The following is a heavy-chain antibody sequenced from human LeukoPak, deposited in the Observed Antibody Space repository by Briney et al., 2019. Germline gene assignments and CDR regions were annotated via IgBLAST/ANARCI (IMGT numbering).Heavy chain of an antibody. CDR3: AKDRVFWSGYYLFDY. Sequence: GGSLRLSCAASGFTFSSYAMSWVRQAPGKGLEWVSATSGSGGSTYYADSVKGRFTISRDNSKNTLYLQMNSLRAEDTAVYYCAKDRVFWSGYYLFDYWGQGTLVTVSS. D-gene: IGHD3-3*01. V-gene: IGHV3-23*01. J-gene: IGHJ4*02. CDR2: TSGSGGST. CDR1: GFTFSSYA.